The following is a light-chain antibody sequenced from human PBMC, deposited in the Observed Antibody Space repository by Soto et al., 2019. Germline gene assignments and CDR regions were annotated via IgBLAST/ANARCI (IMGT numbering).Light chain of an antibody. CDR1: ESVTSS. V-gene: IGKV3-15*01. J-gene: IGKJ5*01. CDR3: QQRSSWPPT. CDR2: AAS. Sequence: EIVRTQSPATLSVSPGDRATLSCRASESVTSSLAWYQQKPGQPPRLLIYAASTRATDVPARFSGGGSETEFTLTISSLQSEDFAVYYCQQRSSWPPTFGQGTRLEIK.